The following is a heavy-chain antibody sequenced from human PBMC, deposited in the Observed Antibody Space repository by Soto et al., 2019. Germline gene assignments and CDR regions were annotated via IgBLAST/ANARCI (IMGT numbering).Heavy chain of an antibody. V-gene: IGHV4-4*02. CDR3: ARDKITGLFDY. J-gene: IGHJ4*02. D-gene: IGHD2-8*02. CDR1: GGPISSSNW. CDR2: IYYSGST. Sequence: PSETLSLTCAVSGGPISSSNWWSWVRQPPGKGLEWIGSIYYSGSTYYNPSLKSRVTISVDTSKNQFSLKLTSVTAADTAVYYCARDKITGLFDYWGQGTLVTVSS.